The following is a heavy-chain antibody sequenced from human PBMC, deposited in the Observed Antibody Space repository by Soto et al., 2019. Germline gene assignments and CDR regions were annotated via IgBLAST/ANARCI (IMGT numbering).Heavy chain of an antibody. CDR2: IYPGDHET. Sequence: GESLKISCQCSGYTFSNFWIGWVRQLPGQGLEWMGIIYPGDHETRYSPSFLGKVTISAEKSINTAYLQWSSLEASDSAFYFCARSRRSSPYFAVWGQGALVTVSS. CDR3: ARSRRSSPYFAV. V-gene: IGHV5-51*01. CDR1: GYTFSNFW. J-gene: IGHJ4*02. D-gene: IGHD6-13*01.